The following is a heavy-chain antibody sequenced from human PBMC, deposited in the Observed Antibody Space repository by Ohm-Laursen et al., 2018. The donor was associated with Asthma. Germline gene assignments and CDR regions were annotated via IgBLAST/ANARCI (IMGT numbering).Heavy chain of an antibody. D-gene: IGHD3-22*01. Sequence: SLRLSCAASGFTFSSYGMHWVRQAPGKGLEWVAVIWYDGSNKYYADSVKGRFTTSRDNSKNTLYLQMNSLRAEDTAVYYCARGSGYFGWFDPWGQGTLVTVSS. V-gene: IGHV3-33*01. CDR2: IWYDGSNK. CDR1: GFTFSSYG. J-gene: IGHJ5*02. CDR3: ARGSGYFGWFDP.